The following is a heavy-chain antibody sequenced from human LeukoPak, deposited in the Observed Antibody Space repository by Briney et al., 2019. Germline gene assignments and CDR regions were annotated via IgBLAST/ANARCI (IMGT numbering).Heavy chain of an antibody. CDR3: ASGGWYHDY. J-gene: IGHJ4*02. CDR1: GGSISGSSYF. Sequence: NPSETLSLTCTVSGGSISGSSYFWGWIRQPPGKGLEWIGSIYYSGSTYYNPSLKSRVTISVDTSKNQLSLKLSSVTAADTAVYYCASGGWYHDYWGQGTLVTVSS. V-gene: IGHV4-39*07. D-gene: IGHD6-19*01. CDR2: IYYSGST.